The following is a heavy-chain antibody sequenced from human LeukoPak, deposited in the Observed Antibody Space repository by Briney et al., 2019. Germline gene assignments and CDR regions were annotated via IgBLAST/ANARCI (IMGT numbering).Heavy chain of an antibody. CDR1: GGSFSGYY. V-gene: IGHV4-34*01. CDR2: INHSGST. D-gene: IGHD3-10*01. J-gene: IGHJ3*02. CDR3: ARASPYYGSGSYYTYAFDI. Sequence: SETMSLTCAVYGGSFSGYYWSWIRHPPHKGKELIGVINHSGSTNYNQTLKSRVTISVDTSKTQFSLKLSSVTAADTAVYYCARASPYYGSGSYYTYAFDIWGQGTMVTVSS.